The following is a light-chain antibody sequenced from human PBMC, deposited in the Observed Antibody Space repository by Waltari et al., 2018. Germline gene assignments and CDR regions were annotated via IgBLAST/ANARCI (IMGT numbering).Light chain of an antibody. CDR2: GAS. CDR1: QSVSSN. CDR3: QQYNNWPLT. J-gene: IGKJ4*01. Sequence: EIVMTQSPATLSVSPGERATFSCRASQSVSSNLAWYQQKPGQAPRLLIYGASTRATGIPARFSGSGSGTEFTLTISSLQSEDFAVYYCQQYNNWPLTVGGGTKVEIK. V-gene: IGKV3-15*01.